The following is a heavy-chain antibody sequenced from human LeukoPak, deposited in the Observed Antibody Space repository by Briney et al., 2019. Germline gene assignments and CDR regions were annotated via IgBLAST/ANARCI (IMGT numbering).Heavy chain of an antibody. D-gene: IGHD4-17*01. Sequence: GESLEISFKGSGYSFTSYWISWVRQMPGKGLEWMGRIDPRDSYTNYSPSFQGHVTISADKSISTAYLQWSSLKASDIAMYYCARHVPQSDYPLHFDYWGQGTMVTVSS. J-gene: IGHJ4*02. V-gene: IGHV5-10-1*01. CDR3: ARHVPQSDYPLHFDY. CDR2: IDPRDSYT. CDR1: GYSFTSYW.